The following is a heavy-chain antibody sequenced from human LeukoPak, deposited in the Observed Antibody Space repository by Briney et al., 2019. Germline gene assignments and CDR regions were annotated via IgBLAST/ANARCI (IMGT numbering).Heavy chain of an antibody. D-gene: IGHD2-2*01. Sequence: SVKVSCKASGGTFSSYTISWVRQAPGQGLEWMGRIIPILGIANYAQKFQGRVTITADKSMSTAYMELSSLRSEDTAVYYCAREGTYCSSTSCYAYFDYWGQGTLVTVSS. J-gene: IGHJ4*02. V-gene: IGHV1-69*04. CDR1: GGTFSSYT. CDR2: IIPILGIA. CDR3: AREGTYCSSTSCYAYFDY.